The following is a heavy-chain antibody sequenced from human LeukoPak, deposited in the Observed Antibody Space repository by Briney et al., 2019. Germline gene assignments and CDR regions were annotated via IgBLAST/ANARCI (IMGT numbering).Heavy chain of an antibody. Sequence: GGSLRLSCVASGFTFIIYGMSWVRQAPWKGLEWVSLISWDGGSTYYADSVKGRFTISRDNSKNSLYLQMNSLRAEDTALYYCAKDSRRYSGSYLGYWGQGTLVTVSS. V-gene: IGHV3-43D*03. CDR3: AKDSRRYSGSYLGY. CDR1: GFTFIIYG. CDR2: ISWDGGST. J-gene: IGHJ4*02. D-gene: IGHD1-26*01.